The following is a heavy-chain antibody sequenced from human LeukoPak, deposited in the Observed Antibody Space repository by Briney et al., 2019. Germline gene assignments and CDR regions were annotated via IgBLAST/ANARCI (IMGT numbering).Heavy chain of an antibody. CDR2: ISSSSSYI. V-gene: IGHV3-21*04. J-gene: IGHJ4*02. Sequence: GGSLRLSCAASGFTFSSYSMNWVRQAPGKGLEWVSSISSSSSYIYYADSVKGRFTISRDNAKNSLYLQMNSLRAEDTAVYYCARDKAGYDSSGAVDYWGQGTLATVSS. CDR3: ARDKAGYDSSGAVDY. CDR1: GFTFSSYS. D-gene: IGHD3-22*01.